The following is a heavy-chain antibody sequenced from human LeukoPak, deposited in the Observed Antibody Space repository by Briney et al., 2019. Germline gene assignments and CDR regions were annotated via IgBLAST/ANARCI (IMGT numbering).Heavy chain of an antibody. CDR1: GGSISSYY. D-gene: IGHD1-26*01. CDR3: ARGREDGRAPYFDY. CDR2: IYYSGST. J-gene: IGHJ4*02. V-gene: IGHV4-59*12. Sequence: PSETLSLTCTVSGGSISSYYWSWIRQPPGKGLEWIGYIYYSGSTNYNPSLKSRVTISVDRSKNQFSLKLSSVTAADTAVYYCARGREDGRAPYFDYWGQGTLVTVSS.